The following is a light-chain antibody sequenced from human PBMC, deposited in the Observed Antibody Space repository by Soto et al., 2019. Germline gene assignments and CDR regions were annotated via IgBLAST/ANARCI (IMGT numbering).Light chain of an antibody. V-gene: IGLV1-40*01. CDR1: SSNIGSNY. J-gene: IGLJ1*01. CDR3: QSYDSGVTGSV. CDR2: SNT. Sequence: QSVLTQPPSASGTPGQTVTISCSGSSSNIGSNYVYWYQQLPGTAPKLVLYSNTARPSGVPDRFSGSRSGSSGSLAITGLQPEDEADYYCQSYDSGVTGSVFGTGTKLTVL.